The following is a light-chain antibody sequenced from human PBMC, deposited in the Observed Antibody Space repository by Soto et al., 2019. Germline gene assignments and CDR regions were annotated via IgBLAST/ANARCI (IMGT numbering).Light chain of an antibody. CDR2: VEGSGNY. Sequence: QLVLTQSSSASASLGSSVKLTCTLSSGHSSYIIAWHQQHTGKAPRFLMTVEGSGNYNKGSGVPDRVSGSSAGADRYLTISNLQSEDEATYYCDTWDTNTQVFGGGTKLTVL. V-gene: IGLV4-60*03. CDR3: DTWDTNTQV. J-gene: IGLJ2*01. CDR1: SGHSSYI.